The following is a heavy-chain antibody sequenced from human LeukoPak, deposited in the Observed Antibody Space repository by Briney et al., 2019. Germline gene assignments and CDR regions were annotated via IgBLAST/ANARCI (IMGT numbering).Heavy chain of an antibody. D-gene: IGHD6-13*01. V-gene: IGHV3-53*01. Sequence: GGSLRLSCAASGFTVSSNYMSWVRQAPGKRLEWVSVIYSGGSTYYADSVKGRFTISRDNSKNTLYLQMNSLRAEDTAVYYCARDPAAAGFFDIWGQGTMVTVSS. CDR2: IYSGGST. CDR1: GFTVSSNY. CDR3: ARDPAAAGFFDI. J-gene: IGHJ3*02.